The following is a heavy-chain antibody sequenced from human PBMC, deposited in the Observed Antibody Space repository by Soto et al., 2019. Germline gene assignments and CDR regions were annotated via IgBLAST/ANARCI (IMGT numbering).Heavy chain of an antibody. CDR3: AKGTDIWPPDWFDS. CDR1: GFTFSSYV. CDR2: ISGSGAST. D-gene: IGHD3-9*01. J-gene: IGHJ5*01. V-gene: IGHV3-23*01. Sequence: TGVSLRLSCVASGFTFSSYVMSWVRQAPGREPEWVSGISGSGASTFQIGSVRGRFIVSRDNSKNTLYLQMNSLSAEDTAVYYCAKGTDIWPPDWFDSWGKGTLVTVSS.